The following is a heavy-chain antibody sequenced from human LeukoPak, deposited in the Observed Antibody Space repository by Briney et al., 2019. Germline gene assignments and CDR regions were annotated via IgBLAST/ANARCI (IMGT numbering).Heavy chain of an antibody. J-gene: IGHJ4*02. Sequence: GGSLRLSCAASGFTFSSYSMNGVRQAPGKGLEWVSSISSSSSYIYYADSVKGRFTISRDNAKNSLYLQMNSLRAEDTAVYYCARGAKNEVPAPRDNFWGQGTLVTVSS. D-gene: IGHD2-2*01. CDR2: ISSSSSYI. V-gene: IGHV3-21*01. CDR1: GFTFSSYS. CDR3: ARGAKNEVPAPRDNF.